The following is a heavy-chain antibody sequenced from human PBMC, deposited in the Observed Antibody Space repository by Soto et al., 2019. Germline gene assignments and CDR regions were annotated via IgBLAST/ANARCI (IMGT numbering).Heavy chain of an antibody. CDR1: GYSFTSYY. J-gene: IGHJ5*02. Sequence: VNVSCKSSGYSFTSYYMHWVRQAAGQGREWMGRINPSGGSTSYAQKFQGRVTMTRDTSTGTVYMELSSLRSEDTAVYYCARGGYSSSSSWFDPWGQGTLVTVS. CDR2: INPSGGST. D-gene: IGHD6-13*01. CDR3: ARGGYSSSSSWFDP. V-gene: IGHV1-46*01.